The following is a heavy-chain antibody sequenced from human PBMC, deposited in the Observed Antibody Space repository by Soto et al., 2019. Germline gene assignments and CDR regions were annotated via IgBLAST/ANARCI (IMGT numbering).Heavy chain of an antibody. D-gene: IGHD6-13*01. V-gene: IGHV1-69*01. CDR1: GGTFSSYR. J-gene: IGHJ4*02. CDR2: SVPIYRTA. Sequence: QVQLVQSGAEVQKPRSSVKVSCKASGGTFSSYRINLVRQAPGQGLEWVGGSVPIYRTADYAQKFQGRVTITADESARTAYMELRMLKSQDTAVYYCARDSGAKLSSSWGQGTLVTVSS. CDR3: ARDSGAKLSSS.